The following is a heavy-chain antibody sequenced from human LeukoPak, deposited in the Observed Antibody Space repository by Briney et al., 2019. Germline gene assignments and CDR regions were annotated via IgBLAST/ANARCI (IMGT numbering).Heavy chain of an antibody. CDR3: ARDGGNYYYYGMDV. D-gene: IGHD3-16*01. CDR1: GFTFSGYV. CDR2: ISDSGGST. J-gene: IGHJ6*02. Sequence: GGSLRLSCAASGFTFSGYVMTWVRQAPGKGLEWVSFISDSGGSTYYADSVKGRFTISRDNAKNSLYLQMNSLRAEDTAVYYCARDGGNYYYYGMDVWGQGTTVTVSS. V-gene: IGHV3-21*01.